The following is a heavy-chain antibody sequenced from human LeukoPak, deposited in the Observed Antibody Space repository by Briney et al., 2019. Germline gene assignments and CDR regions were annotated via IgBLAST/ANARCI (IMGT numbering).Heavy chain of an antibody. CDR2: INPNSGGT. V-gene: IGHV1-2*02. Sequence: GASVKVSCKASGYTFTGYYMHWVRQAPGQGLEWMGWINPNSGGTNYAQKFQGRVTMTRDTSTSTAYMELRSLRSDDTAVYYCARDRKGMTTVTEAGYWGQGTLVTVSS. CDR3: ARDRKGMTTVTEAGY. CDR1: GYTFTGYY. J-gene: IGHJ4*02. D-gene: IGHD4-11*01.